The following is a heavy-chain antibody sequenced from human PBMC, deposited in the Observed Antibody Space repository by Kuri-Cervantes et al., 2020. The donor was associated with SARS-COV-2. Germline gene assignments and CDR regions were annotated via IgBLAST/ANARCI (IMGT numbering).Heavy chain of an antibody. J-gene: IGHJ5*01. D-gene: IGHD3-16*01. Sequence: GESLKISCAASGFTFSSYGMHWVRQAPGKGLEWVAFIRYDGSNKYCADSVKGRFTISRDNSKNTLYLQMNSLRAEDTAFYYCVRDLNWAFDFWGQGTLVTVSS. V-gene: IGHV3-30*02. CDR1: GFTFSSYG. CDR3: VRDLNWAFDF. CDR2: IRYDGSNK.